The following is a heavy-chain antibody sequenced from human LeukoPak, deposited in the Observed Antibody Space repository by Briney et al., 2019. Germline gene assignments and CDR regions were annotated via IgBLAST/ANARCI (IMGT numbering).Heavy chain of an antibody. J-gene: IGHJ5*02. CDR1: GGSISSGSYY. D-gene: IGHD3-10*01. V-gene: IGHV4-39*01. Sequence: PSETLSLACTVSGGSISSGSYYWGWVRQPPGKGLEWIGSIYSTGSTYYNPSLKSRVIISADTSKTQFSLKLRSVTAADTAMYYCARHDFYVSGSYFVNWFDPWGQGTLVTVSS. CDR2: IYSTGST. CDR3: ARHDFYVSGSYFVNWFDP.